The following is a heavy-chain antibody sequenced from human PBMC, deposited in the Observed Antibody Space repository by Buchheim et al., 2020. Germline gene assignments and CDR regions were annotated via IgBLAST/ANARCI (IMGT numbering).Heavy chain of an antibody. CDR2: ISYDGSNK. D-gene: IGHD2-21*02. CDR1: GFTFSSYG. J-gene: IGHJ4*02. Sequence: QVQLVESGGGVVQPGRSLRLSCAASGFTFSSYGMHWVRQAPGKGLEWVAVISYDGSNKYYADSVKGRFTISRDNSKNTLYRQMNSLRAEDTALYYCAKDRGDRDPYCGGDCSLDYWGQGTL. V-gene: IGHV3-30*18. CDR3: AKDRGDRDPYCGGDCSLDY.